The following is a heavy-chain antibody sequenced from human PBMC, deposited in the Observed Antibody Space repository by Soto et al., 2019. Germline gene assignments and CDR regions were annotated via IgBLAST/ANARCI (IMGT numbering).Heavy chain of an antibody. V-gene: IGHV3-23*01. Sequence: GGSLRLSCATSGFTFSDHAMHWVRQAPGEGLEWVSGIRGDLVTTPYADSVKGRFTISRDNSKNTLYLQMNSLRAEDTAIYYCVKEGKVGVEGFDFWGHGTLVTVSS. J-gene: IGHJ4*01. CDR2: IRGDLVTT. D-gene: IGHD1-26*01. CDR1: GFTFSDHA. CDR3: VKEGKVGVEGFDF.